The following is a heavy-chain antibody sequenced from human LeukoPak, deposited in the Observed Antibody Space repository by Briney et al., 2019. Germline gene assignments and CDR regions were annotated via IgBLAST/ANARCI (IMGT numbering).Heavy chain of an antibody. J-gene: IGHJ4*02. Sequence: RGSLRLSCATSGFTFSVYGMHWVRQAPGKGLEWVAFIQYDGSYKFYADSVQGRFRISRDNSKNTLFLQMNSLRPEDTALYYCAKTSDQLLYSKFDFWGQGTLVTVSS. D-gene: IGHD2-2*02. CDR2: IQYDGSYK. CDR1: GFTFSVYG. CDR3: AKTSDQLLYSKFDF. V-gene: IGHV3-30*02.